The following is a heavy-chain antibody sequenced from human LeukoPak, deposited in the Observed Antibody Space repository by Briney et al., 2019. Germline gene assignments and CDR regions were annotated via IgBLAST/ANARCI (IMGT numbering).Heavy chain of an antibody. V-gene: IGHV4-31*03. J-gene: IGHJ4*02. Sequence: PSQTLSLTCTVSGGSLSSGGYYWSWTRQHPGKGLEWLGYIYYSGSTYYNPSLKSRVTISVDTSKNQFSLNLSSVTAADTAVYYCARFYYYDILTGYYGGDYFDYWGQGTLVTVSS. CDR1: GGSLSSGGYY. CDR2: IYYSGST. D-gene: IGHD3-9*01. CDR3: ARFYYYDILTGYYGGDYFDY.